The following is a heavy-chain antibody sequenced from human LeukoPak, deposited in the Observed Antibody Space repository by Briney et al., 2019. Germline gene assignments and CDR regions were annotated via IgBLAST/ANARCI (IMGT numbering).Heavy chain of an antibody. D-gene: IGHD3-10*01. Sequence: PGGSLRLSCAASGFTFSSYGMHWVRQAPGKGLEWVAVISYDGSNKYYADSVKGRFTISRDNFKNTLYLQMNSLRAEDTAVYYCAKGTSGITMVRGVIISSPDYWGQGTLVTVSS. J-gene: IGHJ4*02. CDR2: ISYDGSNK. V-gene: IGHV3-30*18. CDR1: GFTFSSYG. CDR3: AKGTSGITMVRGVIISSPDY.